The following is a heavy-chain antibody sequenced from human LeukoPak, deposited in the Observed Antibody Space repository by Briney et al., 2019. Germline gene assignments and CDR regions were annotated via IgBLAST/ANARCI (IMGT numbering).Heavy chain of an antibody. J-gene: IGHJ3*02. CDR2: IYTSGST. D-gene: IGHD3-22*01. Sequence: SEALSLTCTVSGGSISSYYWSWIRQPAGKGLEWIGRIYTSGSTNYNPSLKSRVTMSVDTSKNQFSLKLSSVTAADTAVYFCARGPYSYDSSGAFDIWGQGTMVTVSS. CDR1: GGSISSYY. V-gene: IGHV4-4*07. CDR3: ARGPYSYDSSGAFDI.